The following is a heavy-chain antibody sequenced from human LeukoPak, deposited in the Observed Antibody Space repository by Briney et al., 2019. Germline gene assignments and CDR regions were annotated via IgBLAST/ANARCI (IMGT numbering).Heavy chain of an antibody. CDR2: IYYIGST. CDR1: GGSVNSGTYY. V-gene: IGHV4-61*01. CDR3: AALAVGATFFEY. Sequence: SETLSLTCTVSGGSVNSGTYYWSWIRQPPGKGLEWIAYIYYIGSTNYNPSLKSRTTISVDTSKSQFSLKLNSVTAADTAIYYCAALAVGATFFEYWGQGILATVSS. J-gene: IGHJ4*02. D-gene: IGHD1-26*01.